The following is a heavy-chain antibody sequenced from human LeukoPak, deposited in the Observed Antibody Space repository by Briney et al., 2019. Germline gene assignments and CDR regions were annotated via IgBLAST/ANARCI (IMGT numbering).Heavy chain of an antibody. CDR2: IRDDGSYK. V-gene: IGHV3-30*02. J-gene: IGHJ6*03. CDR1: GFTFNTYD. CDR3: AKRGQLISGHQYMDV. D-gene: IGHD2-15*01. Sequence: GGSLRLSCVASGFTFNTYDMHWVRQAPGKELVWVAFIRDDGSYKRFADSVKGRFSISRDNSKNTLYLQMNSLRPNDTALYYCAKRGQLISGHQYMDVWGKGTTVTVSS.